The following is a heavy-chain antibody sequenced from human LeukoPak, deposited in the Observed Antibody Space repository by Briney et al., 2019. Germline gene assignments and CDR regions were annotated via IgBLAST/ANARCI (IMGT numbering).Heavy chain of an antibody. CDR3: EGTYYYDSGDDY. Sequence: GGSLGLSCAASGFTFRSYAMSWVRQAPGKGLEWVLAISGSGTSTYYADSVKGRLTISRDNSKNTLYLQMNSLRAEDTAVYYCEGTYYYDSGDDYWGQGTLVTVSS. D-gene: IGHD3-22*01. CDR1: GFTFRSYA. V-gene: IGHV3-23*01. CDR2: ISGSGTST. J-gene: IGHJ4*02.